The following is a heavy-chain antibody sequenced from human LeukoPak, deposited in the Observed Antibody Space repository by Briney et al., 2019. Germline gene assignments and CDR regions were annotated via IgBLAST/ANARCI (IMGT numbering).Heavy chain of an antibody. CDR1: GFTFSDYY. Sequence: GGSLRLSCAASGFTFSDYYMSWLRQAPGKGLEWVSYISSSASTIYYADSVKGRFTISRDNAKNSLYLQMNSLRAEDTAVYYCASRGYRGYESWGQGTLVTVSS. J-gene: IGHJ4*02. D-gene: IGHD5-12*01. CDR2: ISSSASTI. CDR3: ASRGYRGYES. V-gene: IGHV3-11*01.